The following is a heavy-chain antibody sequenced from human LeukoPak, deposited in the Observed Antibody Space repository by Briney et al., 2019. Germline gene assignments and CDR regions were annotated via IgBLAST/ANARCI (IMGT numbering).Heavy chain of an antibody. J-gene: IGHJ4*02. CDR2: IYYSGST. CDR3: AREPRGSGSYYNGGFDY. Sequence: PSETLSLTCTVSGGSISSYYWSWIRRPPGKGLEWIGYIYYSGSTNYNPSLKSRVTISVDTSKNQFSLKLSSVTAADTAVYYCAREPRGSGSYYNGGFDYWGQGTLVTVSS. V-gene: IGHV4-59*01. D-gene: IGHD3-10*01. CDR1: GGSISSYY.